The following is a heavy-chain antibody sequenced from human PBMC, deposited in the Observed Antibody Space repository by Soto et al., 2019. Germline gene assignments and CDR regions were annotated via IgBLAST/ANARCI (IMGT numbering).Heavy chain of an antibody. CDR2: ISGSGGST. CDR1: GFTFSSYS. V-gene: IGHV3-23*01. CDR3: AKARSGSYYYYYMDV. D-gene: IGHD1-26*01. Sequence: GGSLRLSCAASGFTFSSYSMNWVRQAPGKGLEWVSSISGSGGSTYYADSVKGRFTISRDNSKNTLYLQMNSLRAEDTAVYYCAKARSGSYYYYYMDVWGKGTTVTVSS. J-gene: IGHJ6*03.